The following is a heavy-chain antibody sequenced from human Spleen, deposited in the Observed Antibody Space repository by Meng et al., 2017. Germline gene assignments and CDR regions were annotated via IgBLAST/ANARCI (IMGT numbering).Heavy chain of an antibody. D-gene: IGHD1-26*01. CDR3: AGGGAGATTNYFDY. J-gene: IGHJ4*02. CDR2: IIPIFGTA. Sequence: SVKVSCKASGGTFSSYAISWVRQAPGQGLEWMGGIIPIFGTANYAQKFQGRVTITSDKSTSTAYMELSSLRSEDTAVYYCAGGGAGATTNYFDYWGQGTLVTVSS. V-gene: IGHV1-69*06. CDR1: GGTFSSYA.